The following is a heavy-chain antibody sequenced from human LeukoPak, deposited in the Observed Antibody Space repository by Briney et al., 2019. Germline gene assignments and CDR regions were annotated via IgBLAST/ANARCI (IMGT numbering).Heavy chain of an antibody. CDR2: IYYSGST. CDR1: GGSISSSSYY. Sequence: KPSETLSLTCTVSGGSISSSSYYWGWIRQPPGKGLERIGSIYYSGSTYYSPSLKSRVTISVDTSKNQFSLKLSSVTAADTAVYYCARGGYSYGHDYWGQGTLVTVSS. CDR3: ARGGYSYGHDY. V-gene: IGHV4-39*01. J-gene: IGHJ4*02. D-gene: IGHD5-18*01.